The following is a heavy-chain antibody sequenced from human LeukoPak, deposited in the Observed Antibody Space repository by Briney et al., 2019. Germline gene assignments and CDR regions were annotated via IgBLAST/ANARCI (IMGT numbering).Heavy chain of an antibody. CDR2: NYSGGNT. J-gene: IGHJ4*02. CDR1: VVTVSSNH. D-gene: IGHD1-1*01. CDR3: ARGPAGYN. Sequence: GGSLRLSCSACVVTVSSNHMSGVRQTTGKGLEWVSVNYSGGNTDYADSVKGRITISRDNSKDTLYLQMNSLRAEDTAVYHCARGPAGYNWGQGTLVTVSS. V-gene: IGHV3-53*01.